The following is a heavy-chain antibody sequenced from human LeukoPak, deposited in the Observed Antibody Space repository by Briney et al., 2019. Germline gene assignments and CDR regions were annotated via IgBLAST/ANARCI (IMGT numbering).Heavy chain of an antibody. CDR2: ISSSSSYI. Sequence: AGGSLRLSCAASGFTFSSYSMNWVRQAPWKGLEWVSSISSSSSYIYYADSVKGRFTISRDNAKNSLYLQMNSLRAEDTAVYYCARHLEYSSSSGLGNWGQGTLVTVSS. D-gene: IGHD6-6*01. V-gene: IGHV3-21*01. CDR3: ARHLEYSSSSGLGN. J-gene: IGHJ4*02. CDR1: GFTFSSYS.